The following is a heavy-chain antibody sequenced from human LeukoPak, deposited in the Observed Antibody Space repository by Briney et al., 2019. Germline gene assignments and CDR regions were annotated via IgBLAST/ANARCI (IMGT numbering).Heavy chain of an antibody. CDR1: GFTFSGCG. Sequence: GGSLRLSCAASGFTFSGCGMHWVGQAPGKGLEWVAFIWYDGRDKYYVDSVKGLFTIARDNSKNTLYLQMNSLRAEDTAMYYCAKDPYSYGSYFDYWGQGTLVTVSS. V-gene: IGHV3-30*02. CDR2: IWYDGRDK. J-gene: IGHJ4*02. CDR3: AKDPYSYGSYFDY. D-gene: IGHD5-18*01.